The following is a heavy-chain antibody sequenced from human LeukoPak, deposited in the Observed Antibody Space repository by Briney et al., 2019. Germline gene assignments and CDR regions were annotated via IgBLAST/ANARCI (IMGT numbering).Heavy chain of an antibody. D-gene: IGHD3-22*01. Sequence: GGSLRLSCAASGFTFRNYCMTWVRQVPGKGLEWVASIKQDESEKYFLDSVKGRFTISGDNAENSLYLQMNSLRAEDTAVYYCARIHYQDSGTSYRHLDYWGQGTLVTVSS. CDR2: IKQDESEK. V-gene: IGHV3-7*01. CDR1: GFTFRNYC. J-gene: IGHJ4*02. CDR3: ARIHYQDSGTSYRHLDY.